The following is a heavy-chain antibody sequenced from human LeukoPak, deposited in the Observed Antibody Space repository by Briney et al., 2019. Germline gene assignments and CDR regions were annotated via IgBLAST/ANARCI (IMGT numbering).Heavy chain of an antibody. V-gene: IGHV3-74*01. CDR2: INSDGINT. J-gene: IGHJ5*02. D-gene: IGHD3-22*01. Sequence: PGGALILSCAAPGFTFSNYWMHWVRHAPGKGLVWVSRINSDGINTSYADSVKGRFTISRDNAKNTLNLQINSLGAEDTAVYYCARDLGQYYDTSDNWFDPWGQGTLVTVSS. CDR3: ARDLGQYYDTSDNWFDP. CDR1: GFTFSNYW.